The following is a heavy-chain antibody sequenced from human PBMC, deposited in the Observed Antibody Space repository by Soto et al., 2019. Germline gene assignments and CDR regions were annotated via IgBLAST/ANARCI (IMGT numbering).Heavy chain of an antibody. J-gene: IGHJ4*02. CDR2: IVVGSGHI. CDR3: AATLERLLKDFNY. D-gene: IGHD1-1*01. Sequence: SVKVSCKASGFTFSTSAMQWARQARGQSLEWIGWIVVGSGHINYAQQFHERVTITRDMSTGSVYMELSSLRSEDTAVYYCAATLERLLKDFNYWGQGTLVTVSS. CDR1: GFTFSTSA. V-gene: IGHV1-58*02.